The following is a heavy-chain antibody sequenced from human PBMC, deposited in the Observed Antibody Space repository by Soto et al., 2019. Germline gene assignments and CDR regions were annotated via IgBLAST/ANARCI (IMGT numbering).Heavy chain of an antibody. V-gene: IGHV4-59*01. J-gene: IGHJ4*02. Sequence: QVQLQESGPGLVKPSETLSLTCAVSGGSISSYYWGWIRQPPGKGLEWIGYFYYSGSTNYNPSLKSRVTISVDTSKNQFSLKLSSVTAADTAVYYCARGALTTYFDYWGQGTLVTVSS. CDR1: GGSISSYY. CDR2: FYYSGST. CDR3: ARGALTTYFDY.